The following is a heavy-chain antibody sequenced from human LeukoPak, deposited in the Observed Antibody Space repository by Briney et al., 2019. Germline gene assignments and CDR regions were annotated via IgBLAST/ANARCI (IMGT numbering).Heavy chain of an antibody. CDR3: AKGFVVVPAYFDY. CDR2: ISYDGSNK. J-gene: IGHJ4*02. CDR1: GFACSNYD. D-gene: IGHD2-2*01. Sequence: GGSLRLSCAAPGFACSNYDMHWVRQAPGKGLEGVAVISYDGSNKNYADPVKDRIIISRDNSKNTLYLQINSLRAEDTAVYYCAKGFVVVPAYFDYWGQGTLVTVSS. V-gene: IGHV3-30*04.